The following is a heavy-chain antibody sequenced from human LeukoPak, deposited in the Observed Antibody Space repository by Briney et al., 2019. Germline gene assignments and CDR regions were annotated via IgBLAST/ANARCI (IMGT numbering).Heavy chain of an antibody. CDR2: ICYSGST. J-gene: IGHJ4*02. CDR3: ARSVYIVVEYYFDC. V-gene: IGHV4-39*01. D-gene: IGHD2-15*01. Sequence: PSETLSLTCTVSGGSISSSSYCWGWIRQPPGKGLEWIGTICYSGSTFYNPSLKSRVTISVDTSKKQFSLRLSSVTAADTAVYYCARSVYIVVEYYFDCWGQGALVTVSS. CDR1: GGSISSSSYC.